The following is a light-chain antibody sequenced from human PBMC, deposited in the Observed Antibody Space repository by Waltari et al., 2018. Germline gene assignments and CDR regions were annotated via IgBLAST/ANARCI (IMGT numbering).Light chain of an antibody. CDR1: HNVVNS. CDR3: QHRSSS. Sequence: EVVLTQSPATLSLSPGERATLSCRTSHNVVNSLVWYQQKPGQAPRLLIYDASNRATGIPARFIGSGSQTDFTLTISSLEPEDFGVYYCQHRSSSFGGGTKVEIK. CDR2: DAS. V-gene: IGKV3-11*01. J-gene: IGKJ4*01.